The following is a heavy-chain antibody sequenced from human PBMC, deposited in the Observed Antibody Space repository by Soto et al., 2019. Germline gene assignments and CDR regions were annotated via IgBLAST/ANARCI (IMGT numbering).Heavy chain of an antibody. J-gene: IGHJ6*02. CDR2: TYYRSKWYN. V-gene: IGHV6-1*01. D-gene: IGHD6-13*01. CDR3: ARGWNIAAAGDYYYYGMDV. Sequence: QVQLQQSGPGLVKPSQTLSLTCAISGDSVSSNSAAWNWIRQSPSRGLEWLGRTYYRSKWYNDYAVSVKSRITINPDTSKNQFSLQLNSVTPEDTAVYYCARGWNIAAAGDYYYYGMDVWGQGTTVTVSS. CDR1: GDSVSSNSAA.